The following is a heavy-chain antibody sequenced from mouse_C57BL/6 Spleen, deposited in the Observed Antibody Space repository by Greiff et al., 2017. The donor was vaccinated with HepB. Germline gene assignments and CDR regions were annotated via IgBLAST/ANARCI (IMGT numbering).Heavy chain of an antibody. V-gene: IGHV3-6*01. CDR1: GYSITSGYY. Sequence: EVKLMESGPGLVKPSQSLSLTCSVTGYSITSGYYWHWIRQFPGNKLEWMGYISYDGSNNYNPSLKNRISITRDTSKNQFFLKLNSVTTEDTATYYCARELTGTDWYFDVWGTGTTVTVSS. CDR3: ARELTGTDWYFDV. J-gene: IGHJ1*03. CDR2: ISYDGSN. D-gene: IGHD4-1*01.